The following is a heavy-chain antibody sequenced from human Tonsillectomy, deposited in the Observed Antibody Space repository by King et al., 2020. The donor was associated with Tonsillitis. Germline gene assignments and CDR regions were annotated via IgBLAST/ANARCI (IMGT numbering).Heavy chain of an antibody. V-gene: IGHV3-23*04. CDR3: AKGSRAGYDLGNWFDP. CDR2: ISDSGVST. J-gene: IGHJ5*02. Sequence: VQLVESGGGLVQPGGSLRLSCGASGFTFSSYAVSWVRQAPGKGLEWVSLISDSGVSTYYADSVKGRFTIPRDNSKNTLYLQMNSLGAEDTAVYYCAKGSRAGYDLGNWFDPWGQGTLVTVSS. D-gene: IGHD5-12*01. CDR1: GFTFSSYA.